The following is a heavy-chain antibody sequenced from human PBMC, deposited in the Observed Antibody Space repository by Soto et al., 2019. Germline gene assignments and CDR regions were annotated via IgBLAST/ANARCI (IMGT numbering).Heavy chain of an antibody. Sequence: SETLSLTCTVSRGSISSVDYYWGWIRQSPGKGLEWIGHISSSATSYSNPSLKRRLTMSIDTSKNQFSLSLTYVTAADTAVYFCARANPLWGESDRIAFDFWGLGTLVTVSS. CDR3: ARANPLWGESDRIAFDF. CDR2: ISSSATS. J-gene: IGHJ4*02. V-gene: IGHV4-30-4*01. CDR1: RGSISSVDYY. D-gene: IGHD2-21*01.